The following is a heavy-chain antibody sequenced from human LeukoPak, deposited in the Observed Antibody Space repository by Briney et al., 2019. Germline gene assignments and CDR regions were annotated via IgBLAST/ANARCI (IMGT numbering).Heavy chain of an antibody. J-gene: IGHJ4*02. CDR3: ARDLGGYSYGYYFDY. V-gene: IGHV3-20*04. CDR1: GFTFDDYG. CDR2: INWNGGST. D-gene: IGHD5-18*01. Sequence: GGPLRLSCAASGFTFDDYGMSWVRQAPGKGLEWVSGINWNGGSTGYADSVKGRFTISRDNAKNSLYLQMNSLRAEDTALYYCARDLGGYSYGYYFDYWGQGTLVTVSS.